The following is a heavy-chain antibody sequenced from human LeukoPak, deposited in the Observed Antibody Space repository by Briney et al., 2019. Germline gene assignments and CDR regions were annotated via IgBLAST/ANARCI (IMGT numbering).Heavy chain of an antibody. D-gene: IGHD5-24*01. J-gene: IGHJ4*02. V-gene: IGHV4-30-4*07. CDR3: ARGRDGYNFLKRGEYYYFDY. CDR1: GGSISSGGYS. Sequence: SQALSLTCAVSGGSISSGGYSWGWIRQPPGKGLEWIGYIYYSGSPYYNPSLKSRLTISVDTTKNQSSLKLSSVTAADTAVYYSARGRDGYNFLKRGEYYYFDYWGQGTLVTVSS. CDR2: IYYSGSP.